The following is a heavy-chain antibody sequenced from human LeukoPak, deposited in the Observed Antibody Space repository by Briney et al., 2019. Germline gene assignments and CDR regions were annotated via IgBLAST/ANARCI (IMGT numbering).Heavy chain of an antibody. D-gene: IGHD2-2*01. Sequence: GGSLRLSCAASGFAFTTYAMHWVRQAPGRGLEWVAFISYDGGDKYYAESVKGRFTISRDNSKNTLYLQMNSLRADDTAVYYCARDRPNSYQPGGYWGQGTLVTVSS. CDR1: GFAFTTYA. CDR2: ISYDGGDK. CDR3: ARDRPNSYQPGGY. J-gene: IGHJ4*02. V-gene: IGHV3-30*04.